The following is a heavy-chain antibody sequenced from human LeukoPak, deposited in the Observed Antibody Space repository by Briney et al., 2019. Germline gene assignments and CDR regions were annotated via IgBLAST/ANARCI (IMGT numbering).Heavy chain of an antibody. D-gene: IGHD1-26*01. CDR2: ISGSGDST. CDR1: GFTFSSFA. V-gene: IGHV3-23*01. J-gene: IGHJ4*02. Sequence: GGSLRLSCAASGFTFSSFALSWVRQAPGKGLEWVSSISGSGDSTYYTESVKGRFTISRDNSENTLYLQMNSLRADDAAVYYCAKDVGKWESLHFFDYWGQGTLVTVSS. CDR3: AKDVGKWESLHFFDY.